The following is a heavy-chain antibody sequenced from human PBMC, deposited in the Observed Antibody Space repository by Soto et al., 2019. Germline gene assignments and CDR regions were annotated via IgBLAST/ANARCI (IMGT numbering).Heavy chain of an antibody. D-gene: IGHD4-4*01. CDR3: ARGRGYSNYGHFDY. CDR2: ISYDGSNK. J-gene: IGHJ4*02. V-gene: IGHV3-30-3*01. Sequence: HVQLVESGGGVVQPGRSLRLSCEASGFTFSSYAMHWVRQAPGKGLEWVAVISYDGSNKYYADSVKGRFTISRDNSKNTLYLQMNSLRAVVTAVYYSARGRGYSNYGHFDYWGQGTLVTVSS. CDR1: GFTFSSYA.